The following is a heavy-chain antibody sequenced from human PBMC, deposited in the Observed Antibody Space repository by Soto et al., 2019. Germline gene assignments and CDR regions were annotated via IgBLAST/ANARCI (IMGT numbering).Heavy chain of an antibody. D-gene: IGHD6-19*01. J-gene: IGHJ3*02. Sequence: PSETLSLTCTVSGGSISSSSYYWGWIRQPPGKGLEWIGSIYYSGSTYYNPSLKSRVTISVDTSKNQFSLKLSSVTAADTAVYYCARQAYSSGNDAFDIWGQGTIVTVSS. CDR1: GGSISSSSYY. CDR2: IYYSGST. V-gene: IGHV4-39*01. CDR3: ARQAYSSGNDAFDI.